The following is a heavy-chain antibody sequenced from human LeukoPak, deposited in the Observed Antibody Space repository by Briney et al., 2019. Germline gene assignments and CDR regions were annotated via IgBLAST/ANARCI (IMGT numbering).Heavy chain of an antibody. Sequence: PGGSLRLSCAASGFTFSTYAMSWVRQAPGKGLEWVSAISGSGGTTYYADSVKGRFTISRDNSKNTLSLQMNSLRAEDTAVYYSANLPSTRFPYGNNYGYLFKYWGQGTLATVS. CDR3: ANLPSTRFPYGNNYGYLFKY. V-gene: IGHV3-23*01. CDR2: ISGSGGTT. D-gene: IGHD5-18*01. J-gene: IGHJ4*02. CDR1: GFTFSTYA.